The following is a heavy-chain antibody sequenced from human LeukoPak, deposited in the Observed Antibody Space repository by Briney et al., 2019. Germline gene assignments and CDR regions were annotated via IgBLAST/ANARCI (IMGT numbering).Heavy chain of an antibody. J-gene: IGHJ4*02. CDR2: ISSGSSAI. D-gene: IGHD7-27*01. CDR3: GTGDPRFDY. CDR1: GFSFSTYS. V-gene: IGHV3-48*01. Sequence: PEGSLRLSCAASGFSFSTYSMNWVRQAPGKGLQWVSYISSGSSAIYYTDSVKGRFTITRDDAKNSVYLQMNSLRTEDTAVYYCGTGDPRFDYWGQGILVTVSS.